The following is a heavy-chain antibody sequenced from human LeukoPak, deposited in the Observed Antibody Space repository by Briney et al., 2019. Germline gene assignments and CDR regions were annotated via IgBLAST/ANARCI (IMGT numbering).Heavy chain of an antibody. CDR2: IYYSGST. D-gene: IGHD5-18*01. CDR1: GGSISSGGYY. V-gene: IGHV4-31*03. J-gene: IGHJ4*02. CDR3: ARGYSYGYGPLDY. Sequence: SQTLSLTCTVPGGSISSGGYYWSWIRQHPGKGLEWIGYIYYSGSTYYNPSLRSRVALSLDTSKNQFSLNLTSVTAADTAVYYCARGYSYGYGPLDYWGQGALVTVSS.